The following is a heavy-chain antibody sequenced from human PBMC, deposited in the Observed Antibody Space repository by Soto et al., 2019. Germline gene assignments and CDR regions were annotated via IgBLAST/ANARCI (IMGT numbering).Heavy chain of an antibody. D-gene: IGHD3-3*01. Sequence: SETLSLTCAVSGYSISSGYYWGWIRQPPGKGLEWIGSIYHSGSTYYNPSLKSRVTISVDTSKNQFSLKLSSVTAADTAVYYCARESYYDFWSGYHYYFDYWGQGTLVTVSS. CDR2: IYHSGST. V-gene: IGHV4-38-2*02. J-gene: IGHJ4*02. CDR3: ARESYYDFWSGYHYYFDY. CDR1: GYSISSGYY.